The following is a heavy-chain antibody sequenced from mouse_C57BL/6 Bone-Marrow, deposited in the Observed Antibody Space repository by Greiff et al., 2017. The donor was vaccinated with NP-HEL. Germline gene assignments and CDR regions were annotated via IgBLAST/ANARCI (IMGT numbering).Heavy chain of an antibody. CDR1: GYTFTSYW. D-gene: IGHD4-1*01. Sequence: EVQLQQSGTVLARPGASVKMSCKTSGYTFTSYWMHWVKQRPGQGLEWIGAIYPGNSDTSYNQKFKGKAKLTAVTSASTAYMELSSLTNEDSAVYYCTYQLTGTPWFAYWGQGTLVTVSA. CDR3: TYQLTGTPWFAY. CDR2: IYPGNSDT. J-gene: IGHJ3*01. V-gene: IGHV1-5*01.